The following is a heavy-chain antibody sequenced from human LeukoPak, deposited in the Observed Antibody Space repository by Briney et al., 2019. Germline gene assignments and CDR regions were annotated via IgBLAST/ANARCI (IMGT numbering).Heavy chain of an antibody. CDR3: ARVGDYDFWSGLDC. CDR2: IDWNGGST. J-gene: IGHJ4*02. V-gene: IGHV3-20*01. D-gene: IGHD3-3*01. CDR1: GFTFDDYG. Sequence: PGGSLRLSCAASGFTFDDYGMSWVRQAPGKGLEWVSGIDWNGGSTGYADSVKGRFTISRDNAKNSLYLQMNSLRAEDTALYHCARVGDYDFWSGLDCWGQGTLVTVSS.